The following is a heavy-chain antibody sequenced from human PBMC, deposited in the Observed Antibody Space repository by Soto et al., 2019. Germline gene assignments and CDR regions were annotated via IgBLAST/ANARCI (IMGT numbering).Heavy chain of an antibody. V-gene: IGHV4-30-4*08. CDR1: GGSISSGVYY. D-gene: IGHD3-22*01. Sequence: SETLSLTCTVSGGSISSGVYYWSWIRQHPGKGLEWIGYIYYSGSTYYNPSLNSRVTLSIDMTNNHVSLILNSVTAADTAVYYCARVGPWVPYYYDSSPYTFENWFDPWGQGTLVTVSS. J-gene: IGHJ5*02. CDR2: IYYSGST. CDR3: ARVGPWVPYYYDSSPYTFENWFDP.